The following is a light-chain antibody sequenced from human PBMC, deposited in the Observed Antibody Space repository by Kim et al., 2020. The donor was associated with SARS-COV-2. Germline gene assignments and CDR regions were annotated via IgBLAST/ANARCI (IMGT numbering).Light chain of an antibody. Sequence: DIQLTHSPPFLSASVRDRVTITCRASQDIGTYLAWYQQIPGKAPKLLIYRASTLRSGVPSRFSGSGSGTEFTLTISNLQPEDFAIYYCQQLNSYPWTFGQGTKVDIK. CDR3: QQLNSYPWT. CDR2: RAS. V-gene: IGKV1-9*01. J-gene: IGKJ1*01. CDR1: QDIGTY.